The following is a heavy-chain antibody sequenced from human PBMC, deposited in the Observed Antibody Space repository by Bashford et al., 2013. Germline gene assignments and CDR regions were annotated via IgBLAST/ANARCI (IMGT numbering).Heavy chain of an antibody. CDR2: IYPGDSDT. V-gene: IGHV5-51*01. D-gene: IGHD3-16*02. J-gene: IGHJ4*02. CDR3: ARSPWAFVDPYYFDN. CDR1: GYSFSTYW. Sequence: GESLKISCKASGYSFSTYWIGWVRQVPGKGLEWMGIIYPGDSDTRYSPSFQGQVIISADTSISTAYLQLRSLQASDTAMYYCARSPWAFVDPYYFDNWGPGTLVTVSS.